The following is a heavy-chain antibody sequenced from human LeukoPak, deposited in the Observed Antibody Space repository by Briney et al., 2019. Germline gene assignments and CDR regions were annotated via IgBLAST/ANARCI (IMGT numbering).Heavy chain of an antibody. CDR2: IYHSGST. D-gene: IGHD6-13*01. CDR3: ARAGYSRHAFDI. V-gene: IGHV4-59*08. J-gene: IGHJ3*02. CDR1: GGSISSYY. Sequence: PSETLSLTCTVSGGSISSYYWSWIRQPPGKGLEWIGYIYHSGSTNYNPSLKSRVTISVDTSKNQFSLKLSSVTAADTAVYYCARAGYSRHAFDIWGQGTMVTVSS.